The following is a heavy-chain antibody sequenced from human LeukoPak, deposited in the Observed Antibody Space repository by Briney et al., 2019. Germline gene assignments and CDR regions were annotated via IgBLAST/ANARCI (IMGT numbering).Heavy chain of an antibody. V-gene: IGHV3-23*01. CDR2: IGSGGTT. D-gene: IGHD5-18*01. Sequence: GGSLRLSCAASGFTFRTYGMSWVRQAPGKGLEWVSAIGSGGTTYYPDSVKGRFTISRDNSKTTLYLQMSSLRAEDTAVYYCAKRDTTMAKGAFDIWGQGTTVTVSS. CDR1: GFTFRTYG. J-gene: IGHJ3*02. CDR3: AKRDTTMAKGAFDI.